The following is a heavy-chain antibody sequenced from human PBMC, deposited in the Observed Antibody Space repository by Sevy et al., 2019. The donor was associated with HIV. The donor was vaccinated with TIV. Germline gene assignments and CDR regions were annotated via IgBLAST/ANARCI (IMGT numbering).Heavy chain of an antibody. CDR1: GVAPSGFIFRSYE. V-gene: IGHV3-48*03. CDR3: VRDNGAAAGDY. D-gene: IGHD6-13*01. J-gene: IGHJ4*02. Sequence: GGCLRLSCAGSGVAPSGFIFRSYEMNWVRQAPGKGLEWVAFVTHTDTTKYYADSVKGRFTISRDNARNLLFLQMNNLGADDTALYYCVRDNGAAAGDYWAQGTLVTVSS. CDR2: VTHTDTTK.